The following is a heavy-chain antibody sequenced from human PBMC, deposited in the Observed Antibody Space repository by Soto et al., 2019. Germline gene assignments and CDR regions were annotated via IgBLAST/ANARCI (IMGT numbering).Heavy chain of an antibody. CDR3: ARDLAKGGGSAGFDS. Sequence: QVPLVQSGAEVKKPGASVNVSCKASGYTFTVYYMHWVRQAPGQGLEWMGWINPKSGGTMYPQKFQGRVTMTWDTSISTASMALTRLRSADTAVYYCARDLAKGGGSAGFDSWGQGTLVTVSS. CDR1: GYTFTVYY. J-gene: IGHJ4*02. V-gene: IGHV1-2*02. CDR2: INPKSGGT. D-gene: IGHD1-26*01.